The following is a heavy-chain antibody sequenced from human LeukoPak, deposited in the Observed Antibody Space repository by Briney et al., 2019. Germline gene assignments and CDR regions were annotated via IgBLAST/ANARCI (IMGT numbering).Heavy chain of an antibody. J-gene: IGHJ1*01. D-gene: IGHD1-14*01. CDR3: AGEITSSCHH. Sequence: SETLSLTCTVSGGSISSSNYYWGWVRQPPGQGLEWIGSIYYSGTTFYKPALKSRVTISVDTSKNQFSLKLSSVTAADTAVYYCAGEITSSCHHWGQGTLVTVSS. CDR2: IYYSGTT. CDR1: GGSISSSNYY. V-gene: IGHV4-39*01.